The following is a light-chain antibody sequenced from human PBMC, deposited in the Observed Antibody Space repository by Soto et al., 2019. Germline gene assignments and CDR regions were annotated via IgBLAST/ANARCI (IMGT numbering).Light chain of an antibody. CDR1: QTISSW. V-gene: IGKV1-5*03. CDR2: KAS. CDR3: QHYNSYSEA. Sequence: DIQITHSRSTVSGSVVYRVSITWRASQTISSWLAWYQQKPGKAPKLLIYKASTLKSGVPSRFSGSGSGTEFTLTISSLQPDDFATYYCQHYNSYSEAFGQGTKVDTK. J-gene: IGKJ1*01.